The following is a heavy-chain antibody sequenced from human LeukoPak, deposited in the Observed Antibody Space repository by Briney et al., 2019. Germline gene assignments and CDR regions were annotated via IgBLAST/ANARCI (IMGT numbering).Heavy chain of an antibody. Sequence: ASVKVSCKASGYTFTSYGISWVRQATGQGLEWMGWMNPNSGNTGYAQKFQGRVTMTRNTSISTAYMELSSLRSEDTAVYYCARVYHYYGSGSYYAYWGQGTLVTVSS. D-gene: IGHD3-10*01. V-gene: IGHV1-8*02. J-gene: IGHJ4*02. CDR2: MNPNSGNT. CDR1: GYTFTSYG. CDR3: ARVYHYYGSGSYYAY.